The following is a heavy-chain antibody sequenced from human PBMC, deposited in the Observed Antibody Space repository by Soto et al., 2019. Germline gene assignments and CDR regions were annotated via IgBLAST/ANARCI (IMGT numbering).Heavy chain of an antibody. CDR3: ARDDGGYAYIGY. D-gene: IGHD3-22*01. CDR2: MHPNSGDT. V-gene: IGHV1-8*01. J-gene: IGHJ4*02. Sequence: QVQLVQSGAEVKKPGASVKVSCKASGYTFTSYDINWVRQATGQGLEWMGRMHPNSGDTGFARKFQGRLTMTRNTSISTAYMELSSLRSEDTAIYYCARDDGGYAYIGYWGQGTLVTVSS. CDR1: GYTFTSYD.